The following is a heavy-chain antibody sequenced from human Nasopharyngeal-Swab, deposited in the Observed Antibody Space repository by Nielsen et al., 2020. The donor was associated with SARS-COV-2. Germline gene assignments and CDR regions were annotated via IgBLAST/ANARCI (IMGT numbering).Heavy chain of an antibody. CDR1: GFTFTSYA. Sequence: GGSLRLSCAASGFTFTSYAMSWVRQAPGKGLEWVSSIRGNGVSTYYADSVKGRFTISSDKSKSTLELQMSSLRAGDTAVYYCAKMRDWGDFAFDIWGQGTMVIASS. J-gene: IGHJ3*02. CDR2: IRGNGVST. D-gene: IGHD7-27*01. V-gene: IGHV3-23*01. CDR3: AKMRDWGDFAFDI.